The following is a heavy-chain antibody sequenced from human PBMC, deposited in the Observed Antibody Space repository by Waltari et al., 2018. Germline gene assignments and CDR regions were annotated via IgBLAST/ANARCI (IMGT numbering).Heavy chain of an antibody. CDR3: ATDVLRGDYDYYGMDV. CDR2: VAPEDGEK. CDR1: GYTFTDYY. V-gene: IGHV1-69-2*01. J-gene: IGHJ6*02. Sequence: EVQLVQSGAEVKKPGATVKISCKVSGYTFTDYYMHWVQQAPGKGLEWMGLVAPEDGEKIYAEKFQGRVTITADKSTDTAYMELSSLRSEDTAVYYCATDVLRGDYDYYGMDVWGQGTTVTVSS.